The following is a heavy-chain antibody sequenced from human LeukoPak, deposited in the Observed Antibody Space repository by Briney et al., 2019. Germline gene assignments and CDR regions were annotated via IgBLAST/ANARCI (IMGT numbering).Heavy chain of an antibody. J-gene: IGHJ4*02. D-gene: IGHD3-10*02. V-gene: IGHV4-39*07. CDR1: GGSISSYY. CDR3: ARGPVMLAFDY. Sequence: SETLSLTCTVSGGSISSYYWGWIRQPPGKGLEWIGSIYYSGSTYYNPSLKSRVTISVDTSKNQFSLKLSSVTAADTAVYYCARGPVMLAFDYWGQGTLVTVSS. CDR2: IYYSGST.